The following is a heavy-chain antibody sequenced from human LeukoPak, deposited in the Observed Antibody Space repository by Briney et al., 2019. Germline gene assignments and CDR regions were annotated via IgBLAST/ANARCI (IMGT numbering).Heavy chain of an antibody. D-gene: IGHD4-17*01. CDR3: AKDVKSDGVWDIDH. CDR2: IYGRGGGQT. Sequence: SGGSLRLSCAASGFTFRDYTMTWVHQAPGKGLEWVSGIYGRGGGQTFYADSVRGRFIISRDDSRNLVFLHMDRLRVEDTGLYYCAKDVKSDGVWDIDHWGQGTVVTVSS. J-gene: IGHJ4*02. CDR1: GFTFRDYT. V-gene: IGHV3-23*01.